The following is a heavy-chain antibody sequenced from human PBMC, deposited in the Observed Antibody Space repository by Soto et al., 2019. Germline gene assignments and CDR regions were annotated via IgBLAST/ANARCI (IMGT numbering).Heavy chain of an antibody. D-gene: IGHD4-17*01. J-gene: IGHJ4*02. V-gene: IGHV4-59*08. CDR1: GGSIISYY. CDR2: IYYSGST. Sequence: LETLPLTSTVSGGSIISYYWSWIRQPPGKGLEWIGYIYYSGSTNYNPSLKSRVTISVDTSKNQFSLKLSSVTAADTAVYYCASNYDCGDPFDYWGQGTLVTVSS. CDR3: ASNYDCGDPFDY.